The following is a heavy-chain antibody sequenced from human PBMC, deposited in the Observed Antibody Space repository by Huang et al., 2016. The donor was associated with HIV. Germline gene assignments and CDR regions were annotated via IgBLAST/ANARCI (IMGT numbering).Heavy chain of an antibody. V-gene: IGHV3-30*18. CDR3: AKDREDSAYQLDY. Sequence: QVQLVESGGGVVQPGRSLRLSCAASGFTFSNLGVHWVRPAPGKGLEWVAAISYDGSYQYYSDSVKGRFTISRDDSQNTLYLQMSSLRAEDTAVYFCAKDREDSAYQLDYWGQGTRVTVSS. CDR1: GFTFSNLG. CDR2: ISYDGSYQ. J-gene: IGHJ4*02. D-gene: IGHD5-12*01.